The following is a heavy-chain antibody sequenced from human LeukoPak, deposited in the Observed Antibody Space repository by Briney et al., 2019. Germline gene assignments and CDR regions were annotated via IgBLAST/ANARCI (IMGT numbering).Heavy chain of an antibody. CDR2: ISYDGSNK. Sequence: GGSLRLSCAASGFTFSSYGMHWVRQAPGKGLEWVAVISYDGSNKYYADSVKGRFTISRDNSNNTLYLQMNSLRAEDTAVYYCAKGGAFQYNWFDPWGQGTLVTVSS. V-gene: IGHV3-30*18. CDR3: AKGGAFQYNWFDP. D-gene: IGHD2/OR15-2a*01. J-gene: IGHJ5*02. CDR1: GFTFSSYG.